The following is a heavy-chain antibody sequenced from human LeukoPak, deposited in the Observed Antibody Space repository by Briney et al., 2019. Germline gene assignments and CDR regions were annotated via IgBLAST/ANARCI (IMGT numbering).Heavy chain of an antibody. CDR3: ARAQRGGYSGYDFGY. V-gene: IGHV3-48*01. D-gene: IGHD5-12*01. Sequence: GGSLRLSCAASGFTFSSYSMNWVRQAPGKGLEWVSYISSSSSTIYYADSVKGRFTISRDNAKNSLYLQMNSLRAEDTAVYYCARAQRGGYSGYDFGYWGQGTLVTVSS. CDR2: ISSSSSTI. J-gene: IGHJ4*02. CDR1: GFTFSSYS.